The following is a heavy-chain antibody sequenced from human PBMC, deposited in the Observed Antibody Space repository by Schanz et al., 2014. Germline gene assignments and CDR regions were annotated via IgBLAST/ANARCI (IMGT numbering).Heavy chain of an antibody. V-gene: IGHV3-9*01. CDR3: AKDTGYCHGGACYCFEY. J-gene: IGHJ4*02. D-gene: IGHD2-8*02. CDR1: GFPFNEYG. CDR2: ISWNSGSI. Sequence: EEQLLESGGGLVQPGGSLRLSCAASGFPFNEYGMLWVRQAPGKGLEWVSSISWNSGSIDYADSVKGRFTISRDNAKNSLYLQMDSLRPEDTAVYFCAKDTGYCHGGACYCFEYWGLGILVTVSS.